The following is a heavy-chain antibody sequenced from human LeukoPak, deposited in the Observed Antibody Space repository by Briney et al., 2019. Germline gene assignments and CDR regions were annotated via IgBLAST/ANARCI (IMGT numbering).Heavy chain of an antibody. CDR1: GGSISSGGYY. CDR2: IYYSGST. Sequence: SETLSLTCTVCGGSISSGGYYWSWIRQHPGKGLEWIGYIYYSGSTYYNPSLKSRVTISVDTSKNQFSLKLSSVTAADTAVYYCARAAGSYGGNLDYWGQGTLVTVSS. D-gene: IGHD4-23*01. V-gene: IGHV4-31*03. J-gene: IGHJ4*02. CDR3: ARAAGSYGGNLDY.